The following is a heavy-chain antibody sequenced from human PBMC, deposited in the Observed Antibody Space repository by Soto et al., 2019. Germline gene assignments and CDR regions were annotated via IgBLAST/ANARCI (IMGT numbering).Heavy chain of an antibody. CDR3: ARESEDLTSNFDY. J-gene: IGHJ4*02. CDR2: ISSTTHYI. CDR1: GFTFTRYS. V-gene: IGHV3-21*06. Sequence: GGSLRLSCAASGFTFTRYSMNWVRQAPGKGLEWVSSISSTTHYIYYADSMRGRFTISRDNAKNAVYLEMNSLRAKDTAVYYCARESEDLTSNFDYWGQGTLVTASS.